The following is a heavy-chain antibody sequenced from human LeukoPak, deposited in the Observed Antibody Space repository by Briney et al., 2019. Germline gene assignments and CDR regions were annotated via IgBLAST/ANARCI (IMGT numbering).Heavy chain of an antibody. CDR1: GGSISSGSYY. J-gene: IGHJ4*02. V-gene: IGHV4-61*02. D-gene: IGHD3-9*01. CDR2: IYTSGST. CDR3: ARMRDYDILTGYLYYFDY. Sequence: SQTLSLTCTVSGGSISSGSYYWSWIRQPAGKGLEWIGRIYTSGSTNYNPSLKSRVTISVDTSKNQFSLKLSSVTAADTAVYYCARMRDYDILTGYLYYFDYWGQGTLDTVSS.